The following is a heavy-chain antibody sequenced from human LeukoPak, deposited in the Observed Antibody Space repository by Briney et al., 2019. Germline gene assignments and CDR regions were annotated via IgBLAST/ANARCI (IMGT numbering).Heavy chain of an antibody. D-gene: IGHD2-21*01. CDR1: GVSISNYY. V-gene: IGHV4-59*01. CDR2: IYHSGST. J-gene: IGHJ6*02. Sequence: ASETLSLTCTVSGVSISNYYWNWIRQPPGKGLEWIGYIYHSGSTNYNPSLKSRVTISVDTSKNQFSLKLSSVTAADTAVYYCAREKIPGPRGYYYGMDVWGQGTTVTVSS. CDR3: AREKIPGPRGYYYGMDV.